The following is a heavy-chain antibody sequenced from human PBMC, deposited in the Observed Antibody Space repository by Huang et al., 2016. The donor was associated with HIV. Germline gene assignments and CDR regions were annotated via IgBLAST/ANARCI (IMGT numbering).Heavy chain of an antibody. D-gene: IGHD2-15*01. CDR3: ATSTPDVGAGVLRSAFDI. CDR2: VEPEEGET. Sequence: QVQLVESGADLKKPGASVRVSCKVSGYTVRELSLHWVRQAPEKGLEWMGGVEPEEGETIYAQRLQGRVTMTENTTTDQAYMELSSLRPEDTAVYYCATSTPDVGAGVLRSAFDIWGQGTMVTVSS. J-gene: IGHJ3*02. V-gene: IGHV1-24*01. CDR1: GYTVRELS.